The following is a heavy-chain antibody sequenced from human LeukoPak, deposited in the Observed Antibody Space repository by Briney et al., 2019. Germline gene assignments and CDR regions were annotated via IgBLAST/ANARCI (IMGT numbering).Heavy chain of an antibody. CDR2: ISGSGGST. D-gene: IGHD6-6*01. CDR3: AKDRGIAARTIFDY. J-gene: IGHJ4*02. Sequence: PGGSLRLSCAASGFTFSDYYMSWVRRAPGKGLEWVSAISGSGGSTYYADSVKGRFTISRDNSKNTLYLQMNSLRAEDTAVYYCAKDRGIAARTIFDYWGQGTLVTVSS. V-gene: IGHV3-23*01. CDR1: GFTFSDYY.